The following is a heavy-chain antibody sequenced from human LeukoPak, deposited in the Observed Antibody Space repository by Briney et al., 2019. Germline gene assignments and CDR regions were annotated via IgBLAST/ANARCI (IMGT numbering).Heavy chain of an antibody. V-gene: IGHV4-34*01. D-gene: IGHD2-15*01. Sequence: SETLSLTCTVSGGSISNYYWNWIRQPPGKGLEWIGEINHSGSTNYNPSLKSRVTISVDTSKNQFSLKLSSVTAADTAVYYCARVCSGGSCYHYWGQGTLVTVSS. J-gene: IGHJ4*02. CDR1: GGSISNYY. CDR3: ARVCSGGSCYHY. CDR2: INHSGST.